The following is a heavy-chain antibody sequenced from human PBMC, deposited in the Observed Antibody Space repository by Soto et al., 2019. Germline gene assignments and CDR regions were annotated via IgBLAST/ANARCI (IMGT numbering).Heavy chain of an antibody. CDR3: ASVFGYSSSWYDYYYGMDV. CDR2: SYYSGST. D-gene: IGHD6-13*01. Sequence: SETLSLTCTVSGGSISSSSYYWGWIRQPPGKGLEWIGSSYYSGSTYYNPSLKSRVTISVDTSKNQFSLKLSSVTAADTAVYYCASVFGYSSSWYDYYYGMDVWGQGTTVTVSS. V-gene: IGHV4-39*01. CDR1: GGSISSSSYY. J-gene: IGHJ6*02.